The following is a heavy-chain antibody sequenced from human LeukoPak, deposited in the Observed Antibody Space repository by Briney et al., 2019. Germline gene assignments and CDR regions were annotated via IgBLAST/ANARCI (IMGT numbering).Heavy chain of an antibody. J-gene: IGHJ5*02. Sequence: PSETLSLTCTVSGGSVSSSSYYWGWIRQPPGKGLEWIGSIYYSGNTYYNPSLKSRVTISVDTSKNQFSLKPSSVTAADTAVYYCARQEYCSSITCYAGGWFDPWGQGTLVTVSS. V-gene: IGHV4-39*01. CDR1: GGSVSSSSYY. CDR3: ARQEYCSSITCYAGGWFDP. CDR2: IYYSGNT. D-gene: IGHD2-2*01.